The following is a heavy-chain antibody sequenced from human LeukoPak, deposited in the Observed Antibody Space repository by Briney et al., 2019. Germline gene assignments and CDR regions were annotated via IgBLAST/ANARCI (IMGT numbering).Heavy chain of an antibody. D-gene: IGHD4-17*01. CDR3: ARGPTVTFNYHYGMDV. CDR1: GFTFSDHY. V-gene: IGHV3-72*01. J-gene: IGHJ6*02. Sequence: GGSLRLSCATSGFTFSDHYMDWVRQAPGKGPEWVARTRSKARGYTTEYAASVRGRFTVSRDESMNSLYLQMNSLKTEDAAVYYCARGPTVTFNYHYGMDVWGQGTTVTVSS. CDR2: TRSKARGYTT.